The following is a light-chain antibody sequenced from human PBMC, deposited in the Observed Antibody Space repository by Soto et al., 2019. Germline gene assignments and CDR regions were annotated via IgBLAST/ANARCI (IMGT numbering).Light chain of an antibody. CDR2: AVY. V-gene: IGKV1-9*01. CDR3: QQVDGYPIT. Sequence: DIQLTQSPSFLSASVGDRVTITCRARQGVSGHLAWYQQSPGKAPKLLISAVYTLQSGVPSRFSGSGSGTEFTLTISSLQPEDCATYYCQQVDGYPITFGQGTRLEIK. J-gene: IGKJ5*01. CDR1: QGVSGH.